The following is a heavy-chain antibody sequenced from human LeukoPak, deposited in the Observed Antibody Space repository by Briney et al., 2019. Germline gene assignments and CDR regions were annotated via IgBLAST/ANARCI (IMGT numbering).Heavy chain of an antibody. CDR1: GGSISSCY. Sequence: SETLSLTCTVSGGSISSCYWSWIRQPAGKGLEWIGRIYTSGSTNYNPSLKSRVTMSVDTSKNQFSLKLSSVTAADTAVYYCARDRHFAPIFDYWGQGTLVTASS. CDR3: ARDRHFAPIFDY. CDR2: IYTSGST. J-gene: IGHJ4*02. D-gene: IGHD3-3*02. V-gene: IGHV4-4*07.